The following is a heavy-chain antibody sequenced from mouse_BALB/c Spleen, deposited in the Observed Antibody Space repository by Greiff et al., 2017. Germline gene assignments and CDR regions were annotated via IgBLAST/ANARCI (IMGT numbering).Heavy chain of an antibody. CDR2: IWAGGST. CDR1: GFSLTSYG. Sequence: VKLVESGPGLVAPSQSLSITCTVSGFSLTSYGVHWVRQPPGKGLEWLGVIWAGGSTNYNSALMSRLSISKDNSKSQVFLKMNSLQTDDTAMYYCARESGITTGFAYWGQGTLVTVSA. V-gene: IGHV2-9*02. J-gene: IGHJ3*01. CDR3: ARESGITTGFAY. D-gene: IGHD1-1*01.